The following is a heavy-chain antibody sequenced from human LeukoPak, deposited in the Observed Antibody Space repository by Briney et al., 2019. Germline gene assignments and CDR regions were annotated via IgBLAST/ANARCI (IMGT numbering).Heavy chain of an antibody. V-gene: IGHV4-59*01. CDR2: IYYSGST. J-gene: IGHJ6*03. CDR3: ARIIAVAGTPRYYYYYYMDV. Sequence: SETLSLTCTVSGGSISSYYWSWIRQPPGKGLEWIGYIYYSGSTNYNPSLKSRVTISVDTSKNQFSLKLSSVTAADTAVYYCARIIAVAGTPRYYYYYYMDVWGKGTTVTISS. CDR1: GGSISSYY. D-gene: IGHD6-19*01.